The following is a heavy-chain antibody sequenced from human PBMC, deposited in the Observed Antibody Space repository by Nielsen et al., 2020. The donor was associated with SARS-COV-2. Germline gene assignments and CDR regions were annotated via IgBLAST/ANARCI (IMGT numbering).Heavy chain of an antibody. CDR3: AKPYPGYSSGLY. Sequence: GESLKISCAVSGFDFSDFGIHWVRQAPGKGLEWVAVISYDGSNKYYADSVKGRFTISRDNSKNTLYLQMNSLRAEDTAVYYCAKPYPGYSSGLYWGQGTLVTVSS. V-gene: IGHV3-30*18. CDR2: ISYDGSNK. CDR1: GFDFSDFG. D-gene: IGHD6-19*01. J-gene: IGHJ4*02.